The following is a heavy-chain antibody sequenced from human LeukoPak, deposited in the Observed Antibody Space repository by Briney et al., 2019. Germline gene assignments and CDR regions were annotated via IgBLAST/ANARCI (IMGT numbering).Heavy chain of an antibody. CDR2: IYYAGNT. V-gene: IGHV4-39*01. J-gene: IGHJ5*02. D-gene: IGHD3-10*02. CDR1: GGSISSSSHY. Sequence: TSETLSLTCTVSGGSISSSSHYWAWIRQSPGKGLAWIGSIYYAGNTYYNPSLQSRVTISVDTSKNQFSLKVNSVTAADTAIYYCARHDGESYYGRWFDPWGQGTRVTVSS. CDR3: ARHDGESYYGRWFDP.